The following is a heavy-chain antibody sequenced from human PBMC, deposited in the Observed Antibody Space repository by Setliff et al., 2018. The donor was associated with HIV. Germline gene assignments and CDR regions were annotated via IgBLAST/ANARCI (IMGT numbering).Heavy chain of an antibody. V-gene: IGHV4-4*09. CDR3: ATLDPSGGNFLAY. J-gene: IGHJ4*02. CDR1: GGSISGYH. CDR2: IYTSRGT. D-gene: IGHD2-21*02. Sequence: SETLSLTCTVSGGSISGYHWNWLRQTPGKGLEWIGYIYTSRGTNYNHSLRTRVIISVDTSNQFSLKLSSVTAADAAVYYCATLDPSGGNFLAYWGQGTLVTVSS.